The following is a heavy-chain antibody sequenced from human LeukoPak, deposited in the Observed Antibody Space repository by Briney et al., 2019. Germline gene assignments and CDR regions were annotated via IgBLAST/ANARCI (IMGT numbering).Heavy chain of an antibody. J-gene: IGHJ6*03. CDR2: IYYSGST. D-gene: IGHD3-3*01. CDR1: GGSISSSSYY. V-gene: IGHV4-39*01. Sequence: SETLSLTCTVSGGSISSSSYYWGWIRQPPGKGLEWIGSIYYSGSTYYNPSLKSRVTISVDTSKNQFSLKLSSVTAADTAVYYCARQERLRFLEWLPMNYYMDVWGKGTTVTVSS. CDR3: ARQERLRFLEWLPMNYYMDV.